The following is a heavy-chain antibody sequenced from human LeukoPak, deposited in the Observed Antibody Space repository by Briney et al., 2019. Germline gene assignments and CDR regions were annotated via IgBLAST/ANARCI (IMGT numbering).Heavy chain of an antibody. Sequence: PSETLSLTCTVSGGSISSYYWSWIRQPPGKGLEWIGYIYYSGSTNYNPSLKSRVTISVDTSKNQFSLKLSSVTAADTAVYHCARSEERDGHNPDYWGQGTLVTVSS. CDR3: ARSEERDGHNPDY. CDR1: GGSISSYY. CDR2: IYYSGST. J-gene: IGHJ4*02. V-gene: IGHV4-59*01. D-gene: IGHD5-24*01.